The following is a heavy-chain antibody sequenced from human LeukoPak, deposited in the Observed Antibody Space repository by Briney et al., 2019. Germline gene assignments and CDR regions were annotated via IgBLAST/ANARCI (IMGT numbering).Heavy chain of an antibody. J-gene: IGHJ4*02. V-gene: IGHV3-11*01. D-gene: IGHD2-21*01. CDR1: GFTFSDYY. CDR2: MGNSRSTI. Sequence: PGGSLRLSCAASGFTFSDYYMSWIRQAPGKGLEWVSYMGNSRSTIYYADSVKGRFSISRDNSKNTLYLQMDSLRGEDTAVYYCAKDFRIGYSAHFDYWGQGALVTVSS. CDR3: AKDFRIGYSAHFDY.